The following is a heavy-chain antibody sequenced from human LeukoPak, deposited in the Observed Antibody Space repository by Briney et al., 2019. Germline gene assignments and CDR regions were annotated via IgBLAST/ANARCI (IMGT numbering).Heavy chain of an antibody. CDR3: AKAMYSGYDRPTDN. CDR1: GFTFKNCG. V-gene: IGHV3-30*18. J-gene: IGHJ4*02. D-gene: IGHD5-12*01. CDR2: ISDDGSTK. Sequence: GGSLRLSCAASGFTFKNCGMHWVRQAPGKGLEWVAVISDDGSTKYYADSVKDRFTVSRDNYKNTLYLQVNSLRAEDTAVYYCAKAMYSGYDRPTDNWGQGTLVTVSP.